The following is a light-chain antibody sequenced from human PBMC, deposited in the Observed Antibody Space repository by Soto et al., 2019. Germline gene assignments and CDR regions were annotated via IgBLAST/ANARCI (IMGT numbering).Light chain of an antibody. CDR2: EVT. J-gene: IGLJ1*01. V-gene: IGLV2-14*01. Sequence: QSLLTQPASVSGSPVQSITISCTGTSSDLGADYYVSWYQQHPGESPTLLIYEVTNRPSGVSNRFSASKSGNTASLTISGLQAEDEAEYLCRSYTTSXSYAVGTGTKVXV. CDR1: SSDLGADYY. CDR3: RSYTTSXSYA.